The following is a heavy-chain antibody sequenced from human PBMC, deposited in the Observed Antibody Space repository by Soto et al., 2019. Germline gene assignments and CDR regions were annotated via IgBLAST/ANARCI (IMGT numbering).Heavy chain of an antibody. CDR1: GGSISSGGYY. J-gene: IGHJ3*02. V-gene: IGHV4-31*03. CDR2: IYYSGST. CDR3: ARAGGMLGSSYYYDSSGPEQYAFDI. Sequence: SETLSLTCTVSGGSISSGGYYWSWIRQHPGKGLEWIGYIYYSGSTYYNPSLKSRVTISVDTSKNQFSLKLSSVTAADTAVYYCARAGGMLGSSYYYDSSGPEQYAFDIRGQGTMVTLSS. D-gene: IGHD3-22*01.